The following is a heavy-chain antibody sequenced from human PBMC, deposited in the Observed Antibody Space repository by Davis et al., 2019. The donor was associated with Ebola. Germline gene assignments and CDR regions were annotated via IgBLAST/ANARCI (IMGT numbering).Heavy chain of an antibody. CDR3: AREGSGSYYSSFDY. V-gene: IGHV4-30-4*01. CDR2: IYYSGST. J-gene: IGHJ4*02. D-gene: IGHD1-26*01. CDR1: GGSISSGDYY. Sequence: MPSETLSLTCTVSGGSISSGDYYWSWIRQPPGKGLEWIGYIYYSGSTYYNPSLKSRVTISVDTSKNQFSLKLSSVTAADTALYHCAREGSGSYYSSFDYWGQGTLVTVSS.